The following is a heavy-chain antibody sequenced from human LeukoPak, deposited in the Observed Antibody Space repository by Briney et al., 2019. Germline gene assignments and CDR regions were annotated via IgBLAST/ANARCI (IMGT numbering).Heavy chain of an antibody. CDR3: ASTAAYSYPPPFDY. CDR2: ISSSSSTI. V-gene: IGHV3-48*02. D-gene: IGHD5-18*01. CDR1: GFTFSSYS. Sequence: GGSLRLSCAASGFTFSSYSINWVRQAPGKGLEWVSYISSSSSTIYYADSVKGRFTISRDNAKNSLYLQMNSLRDEDTAVYYCASTAAYSYPPPFDYWGQGTLVTVSS. J-gene: IGHJ4*01.